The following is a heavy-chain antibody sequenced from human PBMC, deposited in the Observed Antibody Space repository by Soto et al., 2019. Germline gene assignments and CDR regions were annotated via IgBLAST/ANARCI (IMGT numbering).Heavy chain of an antibody. V-gene: IGHV4-59*01. Sequence: LXLTGTVAPGSISSYYWSWIRQPPGKGLEWIGYIYYSGSTNYNPSLKSRVTISVDTSKNQFSLKLSSVNAADKAVYYCARGLRGMDVWGQGTTVTVYS. CDR2: IYYSGST. CDR3: ARGLRGMDV. J-gene: IGHJ6*02. CDR1: PGSISSYY.